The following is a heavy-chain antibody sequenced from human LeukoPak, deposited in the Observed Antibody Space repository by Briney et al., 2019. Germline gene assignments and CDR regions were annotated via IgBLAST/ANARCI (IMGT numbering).Heavy chain of an antibody. V-gene: IGHV1-69*13. CDR3: ARAGSAGSVVVAAINDY. CDR1: GGTVSRYA. D-gene: IGHD2-15*01. Sequence: ASVKVSCKASGGTVSRYAISWVRQAPGQGLEWMGGTIPLFGTANYAQKFQGRVTITADESTGTAYMELSSLRSEDTAVYYCARAGSAGSVVVAAINDYWGQGTLVTVSS. CDR2: TIPLFGTA. J-gene: IGHJ4*02.